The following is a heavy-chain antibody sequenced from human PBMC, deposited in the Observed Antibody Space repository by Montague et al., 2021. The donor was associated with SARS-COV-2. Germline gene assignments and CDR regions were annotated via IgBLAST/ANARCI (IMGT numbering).Heavy chain of an antibody. Sequence: SETLSLTCTVSGGSISSYYWSWIRQPPGKGLEWIGYIYYSGRTNYNPSLKSRVTISVDTSKNQFSLKLSSVTAADTAVYYCARVGFGYCSGGSCYRAFDYWGQGTLVTVSS. V-gene: IGHV4-59*01. CDR1: GGSISSYY. CDR3: ARVGFGYCSGGSCYRAFDY. J-gene: IGHJ4*02. CDR2: IYYSGRT. D-gene: IGHD2-15*01.